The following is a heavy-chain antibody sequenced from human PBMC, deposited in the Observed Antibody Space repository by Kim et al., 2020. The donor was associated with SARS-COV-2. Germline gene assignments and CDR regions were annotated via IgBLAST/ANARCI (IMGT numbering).Heavy chain of an antibody. J-gene: IGHJ6*02. V-gene: IGHV3-30*02. Sequence: VKGRFTISRDNSKNTLYLQMNSLRAEDTAVYYCAKEIGRLDYYYYYGMDVWGQGTTVTVSS. CDR3: AKEIGRLDYYYYYGMDV. D-gene: IGHD1-26*01.